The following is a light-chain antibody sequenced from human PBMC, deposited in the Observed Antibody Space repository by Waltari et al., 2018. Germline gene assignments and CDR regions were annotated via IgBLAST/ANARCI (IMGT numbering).Light chain of an antibody. V-gene: IGKV3-20*01. J-gene: IGKJ2*01. CDR2: GAS. CDR1: QSVSSF. Sequence: EIVLTQSPGTLSLSPGERATLSCRASQSVSSFLAWYQQKPGQAPRLLIYGASSRAAGIPDRFSGSWSGTDFTLTISRLEPEDFARYYCQQYGSSPPNTFGQGTKLEI. CDR3: QQYGSSPPNT.